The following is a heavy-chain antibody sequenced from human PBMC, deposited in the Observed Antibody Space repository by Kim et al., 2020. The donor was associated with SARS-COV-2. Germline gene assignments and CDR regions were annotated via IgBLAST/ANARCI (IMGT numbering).Heavy chain of an antibody. CDR3: AKGNYDSSGYYPEFFGY. V-gene: IGHV3-9*01. J-gene: IGHJ4*02. D-gene: IGHD3-22*01. Sequence: SVKGLFTISRDNDKNSLYLQMNSLRAEDTALYYCAKGNYDSSGYYPEFFGYWGQGTLVTVSS.